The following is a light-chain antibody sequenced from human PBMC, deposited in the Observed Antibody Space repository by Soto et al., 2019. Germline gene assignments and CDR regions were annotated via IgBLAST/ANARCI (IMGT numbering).Light chain of an antibody. J-gene: IGKJ1*01. CDR2: WAS. CDR1: QSVIYSANNKSC. CDR3: RQYLAAARM. Sequence: DIVLTPSPDSLAVSLGERATTNCTSSQSVIYSANNKSCLAWYQQKPGQPPKLLIYWASTRESGVPDRFSGSGSGTDCTHTISRRKEDDAAANYYRQYLAAARMFGEGTKVDIK. V-gene: IGKV4-1*01.